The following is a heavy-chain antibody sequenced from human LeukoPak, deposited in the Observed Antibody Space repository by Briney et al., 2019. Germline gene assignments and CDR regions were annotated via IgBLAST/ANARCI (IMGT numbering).Heavy chain of an antibody. D-gene: IGHD3-10*01. CDR2: IYYSGRT. CDR1: GGSTSSSIYY. J-gene: IGHJ4*02. V-gene: IGHV4-39*02. CDR3: ARPDSGKSSLDY. Sequence: PSETLSLTCTVSGGSTSSSIYYRGWIRQPPGKGLEWIGSIYYSGRTYYNPSLKSRVTISVDTSKNHFSLKLSSVTAADTAVYYCARPDSGKSSLDYWGQGTLVTVSS.